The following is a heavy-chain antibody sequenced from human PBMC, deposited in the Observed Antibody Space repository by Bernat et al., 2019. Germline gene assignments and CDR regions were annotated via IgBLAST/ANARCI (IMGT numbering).Heavy chain of an antibody. Sequence: QVQLQESGPGLVKPSQTLSLTCTVSGGSISSGGYSWSWIRQPPGKGLEWIGYIYHSGSTYYNPSLKSRVTISVDRSKNQFSLKLSSVTAADTAVYYCARGATMVRGVTPFDYWGQGTLVTVSS. CDR2: IYHSGST. J-gene: IGHJ4*02. V-gene: IGHV4-30-2*01. D-gene: IGHD3-10*01. CDR3: ARGATMVRGVTPFDY. CDR1: GGSISSGGYS.